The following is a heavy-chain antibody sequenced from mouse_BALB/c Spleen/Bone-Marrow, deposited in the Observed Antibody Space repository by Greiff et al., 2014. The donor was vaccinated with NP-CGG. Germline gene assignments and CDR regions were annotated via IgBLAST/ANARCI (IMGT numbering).Heavy chain of an antibody. CDR3: ARGLDY. V-gene: IGHV5-6-3*01. CDR1: GFTFSSYG. Sequence: EVMLVESGGGLVQPGGSLKLSCAASGFTFSSYGMSGVRQTPDKRLELVATINTNGGNTYYPDSVKGRFTISRDNAKNTLYLQMSSLKSEDTAMYYCARGLDYWGQGTTLTVPS. J-gene: IGHJ2*01. CDR2: INTNGGNT.